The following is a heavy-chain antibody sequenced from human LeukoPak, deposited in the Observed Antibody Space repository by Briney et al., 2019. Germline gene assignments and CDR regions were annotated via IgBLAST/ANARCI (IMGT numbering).Heavy chain of an antibody. D-gene: IGHD2-15*01. J-gene: IGHJ6*03. V-gene: IGHV3-64*01. CDR2: ISSNGNT. Sequence: GGSLRLSCAASGFTFSTYGMYWVRQAPGKGLEYVSSISSNGNTYYANSVKGRFTISRDNPKNTLYLQMGSLRDEDLAVYYCARARVAAKSGYMDVWGTGTAVTISS. CDR1: GFTFSTYG. CDR3: ARARVAAKSGYMDV.